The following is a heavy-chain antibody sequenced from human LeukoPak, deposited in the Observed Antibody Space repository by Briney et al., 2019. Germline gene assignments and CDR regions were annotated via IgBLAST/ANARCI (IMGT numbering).Heavy chain of an antibody. CDR1: GGSISSYY. J-gene: IGHJ5*02. D-gene: IGHD5-24*01. V-gene: IGHV4-4*07. CDR2: IYTSGST. CDR3: ARDQYGYSTNWFDP. Sequence: SEPLSLTCPVSGGSISSYYWSWIRQPAGKGLEWIGRIYTSGSTNYNPSLKSRVTMSVDTSKNQFSLKLSSVTAADTAVYYCARDQYGYSTNWFDPWGQGTLVTVSS.